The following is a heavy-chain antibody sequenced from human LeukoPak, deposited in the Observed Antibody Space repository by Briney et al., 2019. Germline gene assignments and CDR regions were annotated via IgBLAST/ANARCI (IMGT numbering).Heavy chain of an antibody. CDR2: IYYSGST. CDR3: ARQGRYYDSGGYPDY. CDR1: GGSISSSSYY. D-gene: IGHD3-22*01. Sequence: SETLSLTCTVSGGSISSSSYYWGWIRQPPGKGLEWIGSIYYSGSTYYNPSLKSRVTISVDTSKNQFSLKLSSVTAADTAVYYCARQGRYYDSGGYPDYWGQGTLLTVSS. V-gene: IGHV4-39*01. J-gene: IGHJ4*02.